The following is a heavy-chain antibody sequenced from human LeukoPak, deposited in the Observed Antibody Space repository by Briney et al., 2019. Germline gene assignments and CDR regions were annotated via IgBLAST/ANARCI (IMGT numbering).Heavy chain of an antibody. Sequence: GGSLRLSCVASGFTFNKYWMIWVRQAPGKGLEWVSAISGSGGSTYHADSVKGRFTISRDNSKNTLYLQMNSLRAEDTAVYYCAKDLDMGELEFDPWGQGTLVTVSS. CDR1: GFTFNKYW. CDR3: AKDLDMGELEFDP. CDR2: ISGSGGST. V-gene: IGHV3-23*01. J-gene: IGHJ5*02. D-gene: IGHD3-16*01.